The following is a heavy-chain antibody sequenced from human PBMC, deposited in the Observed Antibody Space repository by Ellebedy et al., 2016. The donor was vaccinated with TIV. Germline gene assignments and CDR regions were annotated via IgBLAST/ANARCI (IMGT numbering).Heavy chain of an antibody. V-gene: IGHV3-21*01. D-gene: IGHD5-12*01. CDR3: AKVIGMVATD. Sequence: GGSLRLXXAASGFTFRNYYMSWVRQAPGKGLEWVSSISPTGSYRNYADSLKGRFTISRDNSKNSLYLQMNSLRAEDTAVYYCAKVIGMVATDWGQGTPVTVSS. CDR1: GFTFRNYY. J-gene: IGHJ4*02. CDR2: ISPTGSYR.